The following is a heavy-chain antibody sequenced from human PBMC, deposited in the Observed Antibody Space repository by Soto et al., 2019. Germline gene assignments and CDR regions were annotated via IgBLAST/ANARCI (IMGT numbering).Heavy chain of an antibody. V-gene: IGHV4-4*02. CDR1: SGSISSSNW. CDR3: AGTYYDYIWGIYREYYFDY. Sequence: QVQLQESGPGLVKPSGTLSPTCASPSGSISSSNWWSWVRQPPGKGLVWIGEMYHSGSTNYNPSRKSRVSISGDKSKYQFPRKLSSVTAADTAVYYCAGTYYDYIWGIYREYYFDYWGQGTLVTVSS. J-gene: IGHJ4*02. CDR2: MYHSGST. D-gene: IGHD3-16*02.